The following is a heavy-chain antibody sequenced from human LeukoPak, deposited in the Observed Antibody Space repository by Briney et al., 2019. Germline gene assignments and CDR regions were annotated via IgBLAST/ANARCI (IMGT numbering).Heavy chain of an antibody. CDR1: GFTFRNYA. J-gene: IGHJ4*02. V-gene: IGHV3-23*01. Sequence: GGSLRLSCAASGFTFRNYAMSWVRQAPGKGLEWVSSISSSGGNTYYADSVKGRFTISRDNSKNTLYLQMNSLRAEDTAVYYCAKVATWIQGYFGYWGQGTLVTVSS. CDR3: AKVATWIQGYFGY. D-gene: IGHD5-18*01. CDR2: ISSSGGNT.